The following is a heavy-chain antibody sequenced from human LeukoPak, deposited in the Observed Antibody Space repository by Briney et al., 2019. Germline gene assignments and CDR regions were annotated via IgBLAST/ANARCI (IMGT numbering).Heavy chain of an antibody. V-gene: IGHV4-30-2*01. J-gene: IGHJ4*02. CDR2: IYHSGST. CDR1: GGSISSGGYS. Sequence: PSQTLSLTCAVSGGSISSGGYSWSWIRQPPGKGLEWIGYIYHSGSTNYNPSLKSRVTISVDTSKNQFSLKLSSVTAADTAVYYCALVGSHRDFDYWGQGTPVTVSS. CDR3: ALVGSHRDFDY. D-gene: IGHD1-26*01.